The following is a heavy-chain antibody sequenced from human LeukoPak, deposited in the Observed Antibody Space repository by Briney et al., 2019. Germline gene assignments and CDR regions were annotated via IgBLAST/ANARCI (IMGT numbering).Heavy chain of an antibody. CDR3: ARDLRFLEWDDAFDI. CDR1: GYTFTGYY. Sequence: GASVKVSCKASGYTFTGYYMHWVRQAPGQGLEWMGWINPNSGGTNYAQKFQGRVTMTRDTSISTAYMELSRLRSDDTAVYYCARDLRFLEWDDAFDIWGQGTMVTVSS. J-gene: IGHJ3*02. D-gene: IGHD3-3*01. CDR2: INPNSGGT. V-gene: IGHV1-2*02.